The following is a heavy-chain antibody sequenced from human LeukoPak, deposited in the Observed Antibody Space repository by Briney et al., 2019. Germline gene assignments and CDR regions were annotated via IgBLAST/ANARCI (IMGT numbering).Heavy chain of an antibody. D-gene: IGHD3-22*01. CDR2: ISYDGSNK. CDR1: GFTFSSYG. Sequence: GRSLRLSCAASGFTFSSYGMHWVRQAPGKGLEWVAVISYDGSNKYYADSVKGRFTISRDNSKNTLYLQMNSLRAEDTAVYYCAKDRGDYCDSSGYYSGGFDIWGQGTMVTVSS. CDR3: AKDRGDYCDSSGYYSGGFDI. V-gene: IGHV3-30*18. J-gene: IGHJ3*02.